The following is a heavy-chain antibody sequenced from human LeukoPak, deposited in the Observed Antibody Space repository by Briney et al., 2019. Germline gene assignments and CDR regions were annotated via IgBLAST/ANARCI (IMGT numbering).Heavy chain of an antibody. CDR2: ISGSGGST. Sequence: GGSLSLSCAASGFTFSSYAMSWVRKAPGKGLEWVSAISGSGGSTYYADSVKGRFTISRDNSKNTLYLQMNSLRAEDTAVYYCAKGTWELLRFYDYWGQGTLVTVSS. V-gene: IGHV3-23*01. CDR1: GFTFSSYA. D-gene: IGHD1-26*01. J-gene: IGHJ4*02. CDR3: AKGTWELLRFYDY.